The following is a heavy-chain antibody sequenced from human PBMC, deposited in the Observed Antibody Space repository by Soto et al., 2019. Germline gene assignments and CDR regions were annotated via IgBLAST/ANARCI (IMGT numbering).Heavy chain of an antibody. D-gene: IGHD2-15*01. Sequence: SETLSLTCAVYGGSFSGYYWSWIRQPPGKGLEWIGEINHSGSTNYNPSLKSRVTISVDTSKNQFSLKLSSVTAADTAVYYCARGGRSQYCSGGSSYRKTEYFQHWGQGTLVTVSS. V-gene: IGHV4-34*01. CDR3: ARGGRSQYCSGGSSYRKTEYFQH. CDR2: INHSGST. CDR1: GGSFSGYY. J-gene: IGHJ1*01.